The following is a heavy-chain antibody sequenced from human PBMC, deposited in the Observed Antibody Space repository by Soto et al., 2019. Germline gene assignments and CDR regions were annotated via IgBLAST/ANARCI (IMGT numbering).Heavy chain of an antibody. CDR1: GGSFSGYY. D-gene: IGHD6-19*01. CDR2: INYSGST. CDR3: ASSQFLVNSYCFGY. J-gene: IGHJ4*02. V-gene: IGHV4-34*01. Sequence: ETLSLNCAVYGGSFSGYYWSWIRQPPGKGLEWIGEINYSGSTNYNPSLKSRVTISVDTSKNQFSLKLSSVTAADTAVYYCASSQFLVNSYCFGYWGQGTLVTVSS.